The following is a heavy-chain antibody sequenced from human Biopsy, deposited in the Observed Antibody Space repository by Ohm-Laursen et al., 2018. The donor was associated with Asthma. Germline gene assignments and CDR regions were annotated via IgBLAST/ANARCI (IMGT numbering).Heavy chain of an antibody. Sequence: GASVTVSCNASGYNFISFAIHWVRQAPGQRLEWMGWVNTGNGDTKYSQKFQGRVTITRGTSASTAYMELRSLRSEDTATYYCARTYYDFLTGQVKDVFGVWGQGTMVTVSS. CDR2: VNTGNGDT. CDR1: GYNFISFA. D-gene: IGHD3-9*01. CDR3: ARTYYDFLTGQVKDVFGV. V-gene: IGHV1-3*04. J-gene: IGHJ3*01.